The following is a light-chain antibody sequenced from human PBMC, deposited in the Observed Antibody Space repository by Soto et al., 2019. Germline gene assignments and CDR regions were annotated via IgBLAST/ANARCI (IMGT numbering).Light chain of an antibody. V-gene: IGKV1-39*01. J-gene: IGKJ1*01. CDR3: QQSYNSPPT. Sequence: DIQMTQSPSSLSASVGDRVTITCRASENIRTYLNWYQQKPGKAPKLLIYAASTLQSGIPSRFSGSGSGTDFIFTISSLQPEDFAAYFCQQSYNSPPTFGHGTKVEI. CDR1: ENIRTY. CDR2: AAS.